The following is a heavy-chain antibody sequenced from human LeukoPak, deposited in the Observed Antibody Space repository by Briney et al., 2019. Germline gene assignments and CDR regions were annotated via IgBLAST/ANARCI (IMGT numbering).Heavy chain of an antibody. V-gene: IGHV3-21*01. CDR3: ARDRYSGSYLDY. J-gene: IGHJ4*02. CDR2: ISSSSSYI. D-gene: IGHD1-26*01. Sequence: GGSLRLSCAASGFTFSSYAMNWVRQAPGKGLEWVSSISSSSSYIYYADSVKGRFTISRDNAKNSLYLQMNSLRAEDTAVYYCARDRYSGSYLDYWGQGTLVTVSS. CDR1: GFTFSSYA.